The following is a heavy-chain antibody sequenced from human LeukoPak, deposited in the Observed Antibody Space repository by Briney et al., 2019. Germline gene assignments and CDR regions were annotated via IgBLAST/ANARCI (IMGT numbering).Heavy chain of an antibody. CDR2: ISTNSSYI. CDR3: ARAPLHLDMYNYFDY. Sequence: PGGSLRLSRAASGFTFSTYSMNWVRQAPGKGLEWVSYISTNSSYIHYADSVNGRFTISRDNAKKSLFLQMNSLRAEDTAVYYCARAPLHLDMYNYFDYWGQGTLVTVSS. V-gene: IGHV3-21*01. CDR1: GFTFSTYS. D-gene: IGHD1-1*01. J-gene: IGHJ4*02.